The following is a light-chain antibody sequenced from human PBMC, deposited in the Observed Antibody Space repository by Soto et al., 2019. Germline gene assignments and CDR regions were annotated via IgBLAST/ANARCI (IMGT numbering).Light chain of an antibody. CDR3: QQYNTYSQT. V-gene: IGKV1-5*03. CDR1: QSISSW. Sequence: DIQMTQSPSTLSASVGDRVTITCRASQSISSWLAWYQQKPGKAPKLLIFKASTLESGVPSRFSGRGSGTDFTLTMNSLQPDDFATYYCQQYNTYSQTFGQGTKVEIK. CDR2: KAS. J-gene: IGKJ1*01.